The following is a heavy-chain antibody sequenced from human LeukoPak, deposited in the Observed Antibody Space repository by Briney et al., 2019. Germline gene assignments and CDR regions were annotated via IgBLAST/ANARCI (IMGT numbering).Heavy chain of an antibody. D-gene: IGHD3-10*01. CDR3: ARRRGGSGSYYTGPYFDY. CDR2: IYPGDSDT. J-gene: IGHJ4*02. V-gene: IGHV5-51*01. CDR1: GYSFTSYW. Sequence: GESLKISCKCSGYSFTSYWIGWVRQMPGKGLEWMGIIYPGDSDTRYSPSFQGQVTISADKSISTAYLQWSSLKASDTAMYYCARRRGGSGSYYTGPYFDYWGQGTLVTVSS.